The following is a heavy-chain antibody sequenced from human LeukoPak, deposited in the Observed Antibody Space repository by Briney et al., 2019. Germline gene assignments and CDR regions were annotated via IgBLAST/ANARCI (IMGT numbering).Heavy chain of an antibody. CDR1: GFTFSNAW. D-gene: IGHD5-12*01. CDR2: IKSKTDGGTT. J-gene: IGHJ4*02. Sequence: GGSLRLSCAASGFTFSNAWMSWVRQAPGKGLEWVGRIKSKTDGGTTDYAAPVKGRFTISRDNSKNTLYLQMNSLRAEDTAVYYCAKDRSPYMVATWYYFDYWGQGTLVTVSS. CDR3: AKDRSPYMVATWYYFDY. V-gene: IGHV3-15*01.